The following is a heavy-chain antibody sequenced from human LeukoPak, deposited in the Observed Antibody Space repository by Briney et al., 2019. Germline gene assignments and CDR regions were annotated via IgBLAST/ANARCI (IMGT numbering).Heavy chain of an antibody. CDR3: ASLTYNYGGNSEAFDI. V-gene: IGHV3-11*04. D-gene: IGHD4-23*01. Sequence: GGSLRLSCAASGFTFSDYYMSWIRQAPGKGLEWVSYISSSGSTIYYADSVKGRFTISRDNAKNSLYLQMNSLRAEDTAVYYCASLTYNYGGNSEAFDIWGQGTMVTVSS. J-gene: IGHJ3*02. CDR1: GFTFSDYY. CDR2: ISSSGSTI.